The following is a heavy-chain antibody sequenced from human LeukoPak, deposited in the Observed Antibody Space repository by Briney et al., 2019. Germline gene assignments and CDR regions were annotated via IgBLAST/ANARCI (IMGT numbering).Heavy chain of an antibody. Sequence: AASVKVSCKAPGYTFTGYYMHWVRQAPGQGLEWMGWINPNSGGTNYAQKFQGRVTMTRDTSISTAYMELSRLRSDDTAVYYCARGRSYCSGGSCYLNFDYWGQGTLVTVSS. CDR2: INPNSGGT. CDR1: GYTFTGYY. D-gene: IGHD2-15*01. V-gene: IGHV1-2*02. CDR3: ARGRSYCSGGSCYLNFDY. J-gene: IGHJ4*02.